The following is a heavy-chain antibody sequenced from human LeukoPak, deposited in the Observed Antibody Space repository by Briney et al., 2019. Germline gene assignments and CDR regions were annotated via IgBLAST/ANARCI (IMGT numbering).Heavy chain of an antibody. V-gene: IGHV1-46*01. D-gene: IGHD4-23*01. CDR3: ARDRGYGGNSGWFDP. CDR2: INASGGST. CDR1: GYTFTSYY. Sequence: AAVKVSCKASGYTFTSYYMHWVRQAPGQGLEWMGIINASGGSTSYPKKFQGRVTMNRDTSTSTVYIELSSLRSEDTAVYYCARDRGYGGNSGWFDPWGQGTLVTVSS. J-gene: IGHJ5*02.